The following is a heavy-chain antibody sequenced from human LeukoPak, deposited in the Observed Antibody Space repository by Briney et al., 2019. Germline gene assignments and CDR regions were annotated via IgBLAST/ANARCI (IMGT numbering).Heavy chain of an antibody. CDR1: GFTFSSYG. CDR3: ARDGDSSGYYLEYFQH. J-gene: IGHJ1*01. D-gene: IGHD3-22*01. V-gene: IGHV3-30*02. Sequence: GGSLRLSCAASGFTFSSYGMHWVRQAPGKGLEWVAFIRYDGSNKYYADSVKGRFTISRDNSKNTLYLQMNSLRAEDTAVYYCARDGDSSGYYLEYFQHWGQGTLVTVSS. CDR2: IRYDGSNK.